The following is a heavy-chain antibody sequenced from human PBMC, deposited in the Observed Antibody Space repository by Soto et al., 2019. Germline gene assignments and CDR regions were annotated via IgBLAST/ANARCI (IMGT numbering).Heavy chain of an antibody. D-gene: IGHD3-16*01. CDR1: GGSISSYY. V-gene: IGHV4-59*01. CDR2: IYYSGST. J-gene: IGHJ6*03. CDR3: ARAPFGKEYYYYYYYMDV. Sequence: PSETLSLTCTVSGGSISSYYWSWIRQPPGKGLEWIGYIYYSGSTNYNPSLKSRVAISVDTSKNQSSLKLSSVTAADTAVYYCARAPFGKEYYYYYYYMDVWGKGTTVTVSS.